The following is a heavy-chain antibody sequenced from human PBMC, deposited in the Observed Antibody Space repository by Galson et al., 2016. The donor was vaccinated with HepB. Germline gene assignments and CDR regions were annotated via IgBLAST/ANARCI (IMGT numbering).Heavy chain of an antibody. CDR2: ISGSGGTT. CDR3: AKHGGFDF. CDR1: GFTFSSHA. D-gene: IGHD3-16*01. J-gene: IGHJ4*02. Sequence: SLRLSCAASGFTFSSHAITWVRQAPGKGLEWVSVISGSGGTTYYADSVKGRFTISRDNSKNTLYLQMNGLRADDTAVYYCAKHGGFDFWGQGTPVTVSS. V-gene: IGHV3-23*01.